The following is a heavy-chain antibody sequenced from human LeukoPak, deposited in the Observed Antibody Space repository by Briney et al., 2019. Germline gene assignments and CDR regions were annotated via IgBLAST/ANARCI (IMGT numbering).Heavy chain of an antibody. D-gene: IGHD2-2*02. CDR3: ARACCRSTSCYTPWFDP. Sequence: ASVKVSCKASGYTFTSYGISWVRQAPGQGLEWMGWISAYNGNTNYAQKLQGRVTMTTDTSASTAYMELRSLRSDDTAVYYCARACCRSTSCYTPWFDPWGQGTLVTVSS. CDR2: ISAYNGNT. J-gene: IGHJ5*02. CDR1: GYTFTSYG. V-gene: IGHV1-18*01.